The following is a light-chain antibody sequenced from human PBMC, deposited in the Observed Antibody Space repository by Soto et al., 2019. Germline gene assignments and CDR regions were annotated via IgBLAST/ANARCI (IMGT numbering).Light chain of an antibody. V-gene: IGKV1-9*01. CDR2: VAS. CDR1: QGISTY. Sequence: DIQLTQSPSFLSASVGDRVTITCRASQGISTYLAWNQQKSGKAPKLLIYVASTLQSGVPSRFSGSGSGTEYTVTISRLQTEDLATYYRQQLYSYPYTFGQGTKLEI. J-gene: IGKJ2*01. CDR3: QQLYSYPYT.